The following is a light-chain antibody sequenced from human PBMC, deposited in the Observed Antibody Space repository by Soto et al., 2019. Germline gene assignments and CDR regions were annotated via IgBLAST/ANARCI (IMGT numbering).Light chain of an antibody. CDR1: SSDVGGYNY. CDR3: SSYAGSNILV. CDR2: EAT. V-gene: IGLV2-8*01. J-gene: IGLJ3*02. Sequence: QSALTQPPSASGSPGQSVTISCTGTSSDVGGYNYVSWYQQHPGKVPKLMIYEATKRPSGVPDRFSGSKSGNTASLTVSGLQAEDEADYYCSSYAGSNILVFGGGTKVTVL.